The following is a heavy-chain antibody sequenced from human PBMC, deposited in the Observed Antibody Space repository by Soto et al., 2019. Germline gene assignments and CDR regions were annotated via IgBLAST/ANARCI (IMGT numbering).Heavy chain of an antibody. CDR1: GGSISSYY. V-gene: IGHV4-59*01. Sequence: SETLSLTCTVSGGSISSYYWSWIRQPPGKGLEWIGYIYYSGGTNSNPSLKSRVTISVDTSTNQFSLKLSSVTAADTAVYYCARASSVLWFGELLDEYNWFDPWGQGTLVTVSS. CDR2: IYYSGGT. J-gene: IGHJ5*02. D-gene: IGHD3-10*01. CDR3: ARASSVLWFGELLDEYNWFDP.